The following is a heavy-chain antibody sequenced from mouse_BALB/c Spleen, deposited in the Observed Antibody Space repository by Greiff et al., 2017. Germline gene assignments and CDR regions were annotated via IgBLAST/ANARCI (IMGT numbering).Heavy chain of an antibody. CDR3: TRSRLVCDYDGVDY. CDR2: IYPGNSDT. Sequence: VHVKQSGTVLARPGASVKMSCKASGYSFTSYWMHWVKQRPGQGLEWIGSIYPGNSDTSYNQKFKGKAKLTAVTSASTAYMELSSLTNEDSAVYYCTRSRLVCDYDGVDYWGQGTTLTVSS. J-gene: IGHJ2*01. D-gene: IGHD2-4*01. V-gene: IGHV1-5*01. CDR1: GYSFTSYW.